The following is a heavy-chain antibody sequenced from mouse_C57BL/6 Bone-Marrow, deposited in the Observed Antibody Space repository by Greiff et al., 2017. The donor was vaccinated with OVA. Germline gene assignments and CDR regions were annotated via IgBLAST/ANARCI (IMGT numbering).Heavy chain of an antibody. D-gene: IGHD1-1*01. Sequence: QVQLQQSGAELVKPGASVKISCKASGYAFSSYWMNWVKQRPGKGLEWIGQIYPGDGDTNYNGKFKGKATLTADKSSSTAYMQLSSLTSEDSAVYFCARPPFYGSGYYAMDYWGQGTSVTVSS. CDR2: IYPGDGDT. CDR3: ARPPFYGSGYYAMDY. CDR1: GYAFSSYW. V-gene: IGHV1-80*01. J-gene: IGHJ4*01.